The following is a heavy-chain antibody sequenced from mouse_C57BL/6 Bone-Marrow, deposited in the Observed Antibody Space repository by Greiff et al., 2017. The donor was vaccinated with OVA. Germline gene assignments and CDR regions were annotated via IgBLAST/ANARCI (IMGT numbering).Heavy chain of an antibody. D-gene: IGHD1-1*01. CDR1: GYTFTSYW. CDR2: IDPSDSYT. J-gene: IGHJ3*01. V-gene: IGHV1-69*01. CDR3: ARDYYGSSWFAY. Sequence: QVQLQQPGAELMMPGASVKLSCKASGYTFTSYWMHWVKQRPGQGLEWIGEIDPSDSYTNYNQKFKGKSTLTVDKSSSTAYMHLSSLTSEDSAVYYCARDYYGSSWFAYWGQGTLVTVSA.